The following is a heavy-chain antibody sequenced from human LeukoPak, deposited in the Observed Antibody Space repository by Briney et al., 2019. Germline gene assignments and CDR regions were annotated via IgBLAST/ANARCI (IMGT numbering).Heavy chain of an antibody. CDR3: ARSEDYYYYDSSGYSAADY. Sequence: PSETLSLTCTVSGGSISSSSYYWGWIRQPPGKGLEWIGSIYYSGSTYYNPSLKSRVTISVDTSKNQFSLKLSSVAAADTAVYYCARSEDYYYYDSSGYSAADYWGQGTLVTVSS. V-gene: IGHV4-39*01. J-gene: IGHJ4*02. D-gene: IGHD3-22*01. CDR1: GGSISSSSYY. CDR2: IYYSGST.